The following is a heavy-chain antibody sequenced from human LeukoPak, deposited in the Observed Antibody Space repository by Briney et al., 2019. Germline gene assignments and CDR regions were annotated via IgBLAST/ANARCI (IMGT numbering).Heavy chain of an antibody. CDR1: GFTFNEAW. D-gene: IGHD2-8*01. Sequence: GGSLRLSCAASGFTFNEAWMSWVRQAPGKGLEWVSAISGNGARTYYAVSVKGRFTISRDNSKNTLFLQMNSVRAEDTAVYYCAKRRTDGHESFDIWGQGTMVTVSS. CDR3: AKRRTDGHESFDI. V-gene: IGHV3-23*01. CDR2: ISGNGART. J-gene: IGHJ3*02.